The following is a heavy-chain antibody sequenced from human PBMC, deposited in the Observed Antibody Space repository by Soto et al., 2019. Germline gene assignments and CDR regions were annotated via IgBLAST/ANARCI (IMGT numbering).Heavy chain of an antibody. D-gene: IGHD3-22*01. CDR1: GLTINTYS. V-gene: IGHV3-21*01. J-gene: IGHJ4*02. CDR2: IGSSSSYI. CDR3: ARDLYYYASSGFNY. Sequence: GGSLRLSCVASGLTINTYSMMWVRQAPGKGLEWVSSIGSSSSYIYYADSVKGRFTISRDNAKNPLYLQMNSLRAEDTAVYYCARDLYYYASSGFNYWGQGTLVTVSS.